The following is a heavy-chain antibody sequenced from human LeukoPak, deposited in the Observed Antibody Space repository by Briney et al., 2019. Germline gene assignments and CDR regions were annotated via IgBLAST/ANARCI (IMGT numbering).Heavy chain of an antibody. D-gene: IGHD6-13*01. V-gene: IGHV4-34*01. J-gene: IGHJ4*02. CDR2: INHSGST. CDR3: ARDIAAAGTRLDY. CDR1: GGSFSGYY. Sequence: SETLSLTCAVYGGSFSGYYWSWIRQPPGKGLEWIGEINHSGSTNYNPSLKSRVTISVDTSKNQFSLKLSSVTAADTAVYYCARDIAAAGTRLDYWGQGTLVTVSS.